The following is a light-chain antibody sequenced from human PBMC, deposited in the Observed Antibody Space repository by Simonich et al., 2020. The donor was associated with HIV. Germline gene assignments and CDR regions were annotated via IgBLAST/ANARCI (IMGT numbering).Light chain of an antibody. J-gene: IGKJ5*01. CDR1: QGVLYSSNNMNY. V-gene: IGKV4-1*01. Sequence: DIVMTQSPDSLAVSLGERATINCKSNQGVLYSSNNMNYLAWYQQKPGQPHKLLISWASTRESGVPDRFSGSGSGTDFTLTISSLQAEDVAVYYCQQYYSTPITFGQGTRLEIK. CDR3: QQYYSTPIT. CDR2: WAS.